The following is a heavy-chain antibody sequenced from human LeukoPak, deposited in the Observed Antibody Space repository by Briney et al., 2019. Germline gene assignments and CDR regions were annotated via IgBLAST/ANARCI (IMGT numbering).Heavy chain of an antibody. CDR3: ARALYSSGWTFDY. Sequence: GGSLRLSCAASGFIFNSHWINWVRQAPGKGLEWVSGISGSGTSTYYADSVKGRFTISRDNSKNTLYLQMNSLRAEDTAVYYCARALYSSGWTFDYWGQGTLVTVSS. D-gene: IGHD6-19*01. CDR2: ISGSGTST. V-gene: IGHV3-23*01. J-gene: IGHJ4*02. CDR1: GFIFNSHW.